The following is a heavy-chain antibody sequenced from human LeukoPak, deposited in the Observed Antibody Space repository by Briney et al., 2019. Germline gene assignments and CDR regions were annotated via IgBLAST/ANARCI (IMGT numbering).Heavy chain of an antibody. J-gene: IGHJ4*02. CDR3: ARSKDILTGYCFDY. D-gene: IGHD3-9*01. Sequence: SETLSLTCTVSGGSISYYYWSWIRQPPGKGLEWIGYTYYSGSTNYNPSLKSRVTISVDTSKNQFSLKLSSVTAADTAVYYCARSKDILTGYCFDYWGQGTLVTVSS. V-gene: IGHV4-59*01. CDR2: TYYSGST. CDR1: GGSISYYY.